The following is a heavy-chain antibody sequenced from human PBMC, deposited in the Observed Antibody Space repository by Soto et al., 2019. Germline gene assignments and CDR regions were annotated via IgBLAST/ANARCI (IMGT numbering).Heavy chain of an antibody. CDR1: GFTVSSNY. D-gene: IGHD5-12*01. CDR2: IYSGGST. Sequence: PGGSLRLSCAASGFTVSSNYMNWVRQAPGKGLEWVSVIYSGGSTYYADSVKGRFTISRDNSKNTLYLQMNSLRAEDTAVYYCARAQMGYDGFPDYYYYYGMDVWGQGTTVTVSS. CDR3: ARAQMGYDGFPDYYYYYGMDV. V-gene: IGHV3-53*01. J-gene: IGHJ6*02.